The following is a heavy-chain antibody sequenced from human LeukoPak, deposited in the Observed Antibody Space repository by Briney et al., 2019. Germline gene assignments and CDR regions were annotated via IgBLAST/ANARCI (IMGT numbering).Heavy chain of an antibody. CDR1: GFTFSSYA. V-gene: IGHV3-74*01. CDR3: VRDLGGRSGH. J-gene: IGHJ4*02. CDR2: INEDGSTT. Sequence: GGSLRLSCAASGFTFSSYAMTWVRQAPGKGLVWVSRINEDGSTTNYADSVKGRSTIFRDNAKNTLYLQMNSLRAEDTAVYYCVRDLGGRSGHWGQGTLVTVSS. D-gene: IGHD1-26*01.